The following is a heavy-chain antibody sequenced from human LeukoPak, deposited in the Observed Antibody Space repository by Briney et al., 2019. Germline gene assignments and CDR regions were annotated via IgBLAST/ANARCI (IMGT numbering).Heavy chain of an antibody. J-gene: IGHJ4*02. CDR1: GFIFSSYA. V-gene: IGHV3-33*01. CDR2: IWFDGSNQ. Sequence: GGSLILSCAASGFIFSSYAMHWVRRAPGKGPEWVAIIWFDGSNQYYAESVEGRFTVSRDNSKNTLYLQMNSLRAEDTAVYSCARGLGYSYGYGIDYWGQGTLVIASS. CDR3: ARGLGYSYGYGIDY. D-gene: IGHD5-18*01.